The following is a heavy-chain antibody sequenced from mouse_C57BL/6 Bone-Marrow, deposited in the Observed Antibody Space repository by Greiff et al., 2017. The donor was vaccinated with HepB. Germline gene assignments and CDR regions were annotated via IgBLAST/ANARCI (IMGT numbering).Heavy chain of an antibody. V-gene: IGHV5-6*02. J-gene: IGHJ1*03. D-gene: IGHD1-1*01. CDR1: GFTFSSYG. Sequence: EVKLVESGGDLVKPGGSLKLSCAASGFTFSSYGMSWVRQTPDKRLEWVATISSGGSYTYYPDSVKGRFTISRDNAKNTLYLQMSSLKSEDTAMYYCARRGYYYGSSYGYFDVWGTGTTVTVSS. CDR2: ISSGGSYT. CDR3: ARRGYYYGSSYGYFDV.